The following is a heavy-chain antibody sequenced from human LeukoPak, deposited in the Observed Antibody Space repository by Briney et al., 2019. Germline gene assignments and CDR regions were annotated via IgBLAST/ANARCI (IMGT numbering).Heavy chain of an antibody. V-gene: IGHV4-34*01. D-gene: IGHD3-16*02. CDR2: INHSGST. Sequence: SETLSLTCAVYGGSFSGYYWSWIRQPPGKGLEWIGEINHSGSTNYNPSLKSRVTISVDTSKNQFSLKLSSVTAADTAVYYCARDAGHYDYVWGSCRHFDYWGQGTLVTVSS. CDR3: ARDAGHYDYVWGSCRHFDY. CDR1: GGSFSGYY. J-gene: IGHJ4*02.